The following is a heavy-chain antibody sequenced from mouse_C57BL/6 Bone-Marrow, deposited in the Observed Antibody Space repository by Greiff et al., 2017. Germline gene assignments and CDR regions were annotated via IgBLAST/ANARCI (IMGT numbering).Heavy chain of an antibody. CDR2: ISNGGGST. CDR1: GFTFSDYY. V-gene: IGHV5-12*01. D-gene: IGHD5-1*01. CDR3: ARHSTLAY. J-gene: IGHJ3*01. Sequence: EVQLVESGGGLVQPGGSLTLSCAASGFTFSDYYMYWVRQTPEKRLEWVAYISNGGGSTYYPDTVKGRFTISRDNAKNTLYLQMSRLKSEDTAMYYCARHSTLAYWGQGTLVTVSA.